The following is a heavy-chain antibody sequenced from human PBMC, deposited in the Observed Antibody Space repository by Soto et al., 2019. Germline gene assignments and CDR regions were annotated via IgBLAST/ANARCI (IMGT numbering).Heavy chain of an antibody. J-gene: IGHJ4*02. D-gene: IGHD2-21*01. CDR1: GFTFSSNW. Sequence: EVQLVESGGGLVQPGGSLSLSCAASGFTFSSNWMHWVRRVPGRGLVWVSRINTDGSRTSYEDSVEGRFTISRDNAKNTVYLQMSSLRAEDTAVYYCARDGEGFWGQGTLVTVSS. V-gene: IGHV3-74*01. CDR3: ARDGEGF. CDR2: INTDGSRT.